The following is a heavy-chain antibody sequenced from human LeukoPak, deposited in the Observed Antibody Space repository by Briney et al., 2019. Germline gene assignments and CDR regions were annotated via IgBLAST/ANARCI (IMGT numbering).Heavy chain of an antibody. J-gene: IGHJ4*02. CDR1: GGSFSSYA. D-gene: IGHD1-20*01. CDR2: IIPIFGAA. V-gene: IGHV1-69*05. CDR3: ARETPGGITGTTLGY. Sequence: SVKVSCKASGGSFSSYAISWVRQAPGQGLEWMGGIIPIFGAANYAQKFQGRVTITTDESTSTASMELSSPRSEDTAVYYCARETPGGITGTTLGYWGQGTLVTVSS.